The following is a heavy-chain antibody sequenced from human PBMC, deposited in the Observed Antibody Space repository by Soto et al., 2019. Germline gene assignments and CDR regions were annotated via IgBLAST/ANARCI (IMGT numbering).Heavy chain of an antibody. CDR3: ARDIDSGYDSDYYYYYYMDV. J-gene: IGHJ6*03. CDR2: ISSSSSYI. CDR1: GFTFSSYS. D-gene: IGHD5-12*01. Sequence: GSLRLSCAASGFTFSSYSMNWVRQAPGKGLEWVSSISSSSSYIYYADSVKGRFTISRDNAKNSLYLQMNSLRAEDTAVYYCARDIDSGYDSDYYYYYYMDVWGKGTTVTVSS. V-gene: IGHV3-21*01.